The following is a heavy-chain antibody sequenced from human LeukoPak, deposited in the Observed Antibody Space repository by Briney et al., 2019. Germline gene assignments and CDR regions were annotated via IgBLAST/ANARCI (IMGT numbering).Heavy chain of an antibody. CDR1: GFTVSSNY. D-gene: IGHD6-19*01. J-gene: IGHJ4*02. Sequence: GGSLRLSCAASGFTVSSNYMSWVRQAPGKGLEWVSVIYSGGSTYYADSVKGRFTIFRDNSKNTLYLQMNSLRAEDTAVYYCARGLLSSGRFDYWGQGTLVTVSS. CDR3: ARGLLSSGRFDY. V-gene: IGHV3-53*01. CDR2: IYSGGST.